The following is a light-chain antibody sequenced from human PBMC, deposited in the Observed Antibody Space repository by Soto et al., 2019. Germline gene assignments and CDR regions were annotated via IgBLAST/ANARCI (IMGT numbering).Light chain of an antibody. CDR2: DAS. V-gene: IGKV3-20*01. CDR3: QQFSSYPLT. CDR1: QSIGDT. Sequence: EIVMTQSPATLSVSPGGRATLSCRASQSIGDTLAWYQQKPGQAPRLLIYDASSRATGIPDRFSGGGSGTDFTLTISRLEPEDFAVYYCQQFSSYPLTFGGGNKVDIK. J-gene: IGKJ4*01.